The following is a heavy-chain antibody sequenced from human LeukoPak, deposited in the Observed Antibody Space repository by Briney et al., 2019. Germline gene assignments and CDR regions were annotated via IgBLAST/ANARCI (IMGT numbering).Heavy chain of an antibody. J-gene: IGHJ4*02. CDR1: GGTFNRYA. CDR3: ASLATGLAVANIIFDY. V-gene: IGHV1-69*04. D-gene: IGHD6-19*01. Sequence: GASVTVSCKATGGTFNRYAISWVRQAPGQGLEWMGRIIPIVGIPNYAQKFQGRVTITADKSTSTSYMELSSLRSEDTAVYFCASLATGLAVANIIFDYWGQGTLVTVSS. CDR2: IIPIVGIP.